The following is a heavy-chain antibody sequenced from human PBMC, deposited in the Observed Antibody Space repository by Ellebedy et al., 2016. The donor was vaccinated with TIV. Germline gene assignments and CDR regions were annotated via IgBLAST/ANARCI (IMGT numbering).Heavy chain of an antibody. CDR3: AADRGSSYYSSGTGRHGMDV. Sequence: GESLKISCAASGFSFRSYWMSWVRQAPGKGLEWVANIYQDGSAQYYVDSVKGRFTISRDNAKNSMYLQMNSLSVEDTAVYYSAADRGSSYYSSGTGRHGMDVWGQGTSVTVSS. V-gene: IGHV3-7*01. J-gene: IGHJ6*02. CDR2: IYQDGSAQ. D-gene: IGHD3-10*01. CDR1: GFSFRSYW.